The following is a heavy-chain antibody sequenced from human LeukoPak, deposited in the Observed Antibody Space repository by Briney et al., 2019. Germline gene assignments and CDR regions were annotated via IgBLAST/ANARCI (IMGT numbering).Heavy chain of an antibody. CDR3: AREKLGEHIVVADY. CDR1: GFTFSSYW. D-gene: IGHD2-21*01. V-gene: IGHV3-7*01. CDR2: IKQDGSEK. J-gene: IGHJ4*02. Sequence: GGSLRLSCAASGFTFSSYWMSWVRQAPGKGLEWVANIKQDGSEKYYADSVKGRFTISRDNAKNSLYLQMNSLRAEDTAVYYCAREKLGEHIVVADYWGQGTLVTVSS.